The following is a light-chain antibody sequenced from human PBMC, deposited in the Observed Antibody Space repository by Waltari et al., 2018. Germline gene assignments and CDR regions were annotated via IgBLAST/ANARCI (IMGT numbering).Light chain of an antibody. J-gene: IGKJ4*01. V-gene: IGKV1-5*03. Sequence: DIQMTPSPSPLSASVGDRVTITCRASQSISVWLAWYQQKPGRAPKLLIFRASSLESGVPSRFSGSGSGTEFTLTISSLQPDDFATYYCQQYNSFSTTFGGGTKVESK. CDR3: QQYNSFSTT. CDR1: QSISVW. CDR2: RAS.